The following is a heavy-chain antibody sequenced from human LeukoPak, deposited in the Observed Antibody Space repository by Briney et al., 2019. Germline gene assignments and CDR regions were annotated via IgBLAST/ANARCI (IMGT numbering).Heavy chain of an antibody. CDR3: AGSHFTVYYFDS. D-gene: IGHD2/OR15-2a*01. V-gene: IGHV3-21*01. CDR1: GFTFSSYS. Sequence: PGRSLRLSCAASGFTFSSYSMNWVRQAPGKGLEWVSSISSSSSYIYYADSVKGRFTISRDNAKNSLYLQMNSLRDEDTAVYYCAGSHFTVYYFDSWGQGTPVTVSS. CDR2: ISSSSSYI. J-gene: IGHJ4*02.